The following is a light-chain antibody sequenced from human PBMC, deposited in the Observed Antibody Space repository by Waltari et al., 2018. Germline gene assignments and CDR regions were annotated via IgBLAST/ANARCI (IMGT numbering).Light chain of an antibody. CDR2: DAS. J-gene: IGKJ5*01. CDR1: ESVSTY. V-gene: IGKV3-11*01. CDR3: QQRTSWPPIT. Sequence: EIVLTQSPATLSLSPGERATLSCRASESVSTYLGWYQQKPGQAPRLLNYDASSRATGTPARFSGSGSETDFTLTISSIEPEDFAVYYCQQRTSWPPITFGQGTRLEIK.